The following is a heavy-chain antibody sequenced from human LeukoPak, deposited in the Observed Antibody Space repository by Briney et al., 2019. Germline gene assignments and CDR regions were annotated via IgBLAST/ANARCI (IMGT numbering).Heavy chain of an antibody. CDR2: ISSNSNYI. CDR3: ARAYSWSYRVDS. D-gene: IGHD1-26*01. Sequence: TGGSLRLSCAASGFTFSTYSMDWVRQAPGKGLEWVSYISSNSNYIHYADSVKGRFTISRDNAKNSLYLQMNSLRAEDTAVYYCARAYSWSYRVDSWGQGTLVTVSS. CDR1: GFTFSTYS. V-gene: IGHV3-21*01. J-gene: IGHJ4*02.